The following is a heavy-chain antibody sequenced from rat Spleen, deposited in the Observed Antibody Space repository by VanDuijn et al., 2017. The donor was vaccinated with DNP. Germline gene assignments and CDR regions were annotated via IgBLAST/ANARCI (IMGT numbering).Heavy chain of an antibody. CDR1: GSIFSNYC. D-gene: IGHD1-5*01. Sequence: EVQMVETGGGQVQPGRSLKLSCVASGSIFSNYCLTWIRQAPGRGLEWVASLTNTGGSTYDPHSVKGRFSISRDNAKSTLYLQVNSLRSEDTATYYCARLGTQGFAYWGQGTLVTVSS. CDR2: LTNTGGST. V-gene: IGHV5-31*01. J-gene: IGHJ3*01. CDR3: ARLGTQGFAY.